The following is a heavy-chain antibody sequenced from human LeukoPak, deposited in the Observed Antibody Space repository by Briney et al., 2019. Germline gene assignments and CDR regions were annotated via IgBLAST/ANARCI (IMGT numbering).Heavy chain of an antibody. CDR2: LYYSGST. D-gene: IGHD3-10*01. CDR1: GGSISSSTFY. J-gene: IGHJ4*02. Sequence: SETLSLTCTVSGGSISSSTFYWGWIRQPPGKGLEWIGSLYYSGSTYYNPSLKSRVTISVDTSKNQFSLKLSSVTAADTAVYYCARDRFGYGSGSHYFDYWGQGTLVTVSS. CDR3: ARDRFGYGSGSHYFDY. V-gene: IGHV4-39*07.